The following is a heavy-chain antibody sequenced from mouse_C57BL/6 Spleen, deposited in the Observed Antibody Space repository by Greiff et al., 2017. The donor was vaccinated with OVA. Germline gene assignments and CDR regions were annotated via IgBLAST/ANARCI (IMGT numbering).Heavy chain of an antibody. Sequence: QVQLQQPGAELVKPGASVKLSCKASGYTFTSYWMPWVKQRPGPGLEWIGMIHPSDGSTNYNKKFKSKATLTVDNSSSTAYMQLSSLTSEDSAVYYGARLADYDVEGYYFDYWGQGTTLTVSA. D-gene: IGHD2-4*01. J-gene: IGHJ2*01. CDR3: ARLADYDVEGYYFDY. CDR2: IHPSDGST. CDR1: GYTFTSYW. V-gene: IGHV1-64*01.